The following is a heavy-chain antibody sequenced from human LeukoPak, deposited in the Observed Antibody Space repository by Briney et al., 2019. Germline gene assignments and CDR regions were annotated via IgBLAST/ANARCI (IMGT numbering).Heavy chain of an antibody. CDR1: GFTFSAYS. J-gene: IGHJ4*02. V-gene: IGHV3-21*01. D-gene: IGHD3-9*01. CDR2: ISGSSSYI. CDR3: ASGVYYDN. Sequence: GGSLRLSCAASGFTFSAYSMNWVRQAPGKGLEWVSSISGSSSYIYYADSVKGRFTISRDNARNSLYLQMNGLRAEDTAVYYCASGVYYDNWSQGTLVTVSS.